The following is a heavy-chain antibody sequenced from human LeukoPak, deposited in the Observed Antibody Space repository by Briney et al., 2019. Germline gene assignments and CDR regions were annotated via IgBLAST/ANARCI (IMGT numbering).Heavy chain of an antibody. J-gene: IGHJ4*02. CDR3: AKPSSGWYYFDY. V-gene: IGHV3-23*01. Sequence: GGALRLSCAASGFTFSSYAMSWVRQAPGKGLEWVSAISGSGGSTYYADSVKGRFTISRDNSKNTLYLQMNSLRAEDTAVYYCAKPSSGWYYFDYWGQGTLVTVSS. CDR2: ISGSGGST. CDR1: GFTFSSYA. D-gene: IGHD6-19*01.